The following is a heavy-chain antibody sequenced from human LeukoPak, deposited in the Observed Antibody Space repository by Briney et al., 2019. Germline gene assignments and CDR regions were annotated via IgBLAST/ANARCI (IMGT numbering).Heavy chain of an antibody. CDR2: IYYRGST. V-gene: IGHV4-59*11. Sequence: SETLSLTCTVSGGCLSSQYWSWIRQPPGKGLEWIGYIYYRGSTSYNPSLKSRVTISVDTSKNQFSLRLNSVTAADTAVYYCARDIISEYSKSHSHFDPWGQGTLVTVSS. CDR3: ARDIISEYSKSHSHFDP. D-gene: IGHD5-18*01. CDR1: GGCLSSQY. J-gene: IGHJ5*02.